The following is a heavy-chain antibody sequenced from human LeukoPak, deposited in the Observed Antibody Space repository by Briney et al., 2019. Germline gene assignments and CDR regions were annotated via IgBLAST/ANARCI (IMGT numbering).Heavy chain of an antibody. V-gene: IGHV1-69*01. J-gene: IGHJ4*02. CDR2: IIPIFGTA. Sequence: ASVTVSCKASGGTFSSYAISWVRQAPGQGREWMGGIIPIFGTADYAQKFQGRVTITADESTSTAYVERSSLRSEGTAVYYCARDVDTAMASFDYWGQGTLVTVSS. D-gene: IGHD5-18*01. CDR3: ARDVDTAMASFDY. CDR1: GGTFSSYA.